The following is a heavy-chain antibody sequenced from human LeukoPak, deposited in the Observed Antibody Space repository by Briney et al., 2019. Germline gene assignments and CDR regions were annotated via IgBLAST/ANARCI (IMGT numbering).Heavy chain of an antibody. Sequence: GASVKVSCKASGYTFTSYYINWVRQATGQGLEWMGWINPNSGNTSYAQKFQGWVTMTRDTSISTAYMELSRLRSEDTAVYYCARGLMVRGVILLLYYYYGMDVWGQGTTVTVSS. CDR2: INPNSGNT. CDR3: ARGLMVRGVILLLYYYYGMDV. V-gene: IGHV1-2*04. J-gene: IGHJ6*02. CDR1: GYTFTSYY. D-gene: IGHD3-10*01.